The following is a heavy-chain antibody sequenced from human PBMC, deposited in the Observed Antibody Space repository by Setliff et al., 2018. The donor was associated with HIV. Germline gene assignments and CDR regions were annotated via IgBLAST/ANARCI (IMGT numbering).Heavy chain of an antibody. CDR3: ATLDY. CDR1: GYTFNDYY. Sequence: ASVKVSCKASGYTFNDYYIHWVRQAPGQGLEWMGWINPTSGDADFLRRFLGRVTVTTNTSISTAYMELSRLRSDDTAVYYCATLDYWGQGTLVTVSS. CDR2: INPTSGDA. J-gene: IGHJ4*02. V-gene: IGHV1-2*02.